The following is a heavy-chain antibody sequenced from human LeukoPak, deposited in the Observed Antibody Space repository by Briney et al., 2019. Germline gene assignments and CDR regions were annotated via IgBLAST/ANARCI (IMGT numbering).Heavy chain of an antibody. CDR2: IYSGGNT. V-gene: IGHV3-53*01. Sequence: PGGSLRLSCAASGFTVSSNYMSWVRQAPGKGLEWVSVIYSGGNTYYADSVKGRFTISRDNSKNTLYLQMNSLRDEDTAVYYCARGYSSDWSLETFDYWGQGILVTVSS. CDR3: ARGYSSDWSLETFDY. D-gene: IGHD6-19*01. J-gene: IGHJ4*02. CDR1: GFTVSSNY.